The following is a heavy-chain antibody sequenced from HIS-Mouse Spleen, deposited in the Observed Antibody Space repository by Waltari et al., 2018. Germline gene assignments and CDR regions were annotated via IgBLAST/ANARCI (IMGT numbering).Heavy chain of an antibody. J-gene: IGHJ2*01. D-gene: IGHD6-13*01. CDR1: GGSISSSSYY. CDR2: IYYSGST. Sequence: QLQLQESGPGLVKPSETLSLTCTVSGGSISSSSYYWGWLRQPPGKGLGGVGSIYYSGSTYYNPSLKIQVTISVDTSKNQFSLKLSSVTAADTAVYYCAREIPYSSSWYDWYFDLWGRGTLVTVSS. CDR3: AREIPYSSSWYDWYFDL. V-gene: IGHV4-39*07.